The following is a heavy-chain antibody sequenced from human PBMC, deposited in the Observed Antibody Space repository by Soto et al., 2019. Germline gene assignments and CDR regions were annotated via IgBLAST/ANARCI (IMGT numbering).Heavy chain of an antibody. CDR3: ARDVGIAAAGFTDY. D-gene: IGHD6-13*01. CDR2: ISAYNGNT. CDR1: GYTFTSYG. Sequence: ASVKVSCKASGYTFTSYGISWVRQAPGQGIEWMGWISAYNGNTNYAQKLQGRVTMTTDTSTSTAYMELRSPRSDDTAVYYCARDVGIAAAGFTDYWGQGTLVTVSS. J-gene: IGHJ4*02. V-gene: IGHV1-18*01.